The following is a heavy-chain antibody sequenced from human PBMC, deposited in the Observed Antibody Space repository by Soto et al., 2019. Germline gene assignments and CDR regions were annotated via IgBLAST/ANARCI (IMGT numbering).Heavy chain of an antibody. CDR3: ARPTDSSSWDNFDY. Sequence: SETLSLTCTVSGGSISSSSYYWGWIRQPPGKGLEWIGSIYYSGSTYYNPSLKSRVTISVDTSKNQFSLKLSSVTAADTAVYYCARPTDSSSWDNFDYWGQGTLVTVSS. CDR2: IYYSGST. CDR1: GGSISSSSYY. D-gene: IGHD6-13*01. V-gene: IGHV4-39*01. J-gene: IGHJ4*02.